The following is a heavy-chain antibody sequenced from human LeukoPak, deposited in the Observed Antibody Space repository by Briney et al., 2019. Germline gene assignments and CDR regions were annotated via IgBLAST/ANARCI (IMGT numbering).Heavy chain of an antibody. J-gene: IGHJ3*02. CDR2: ISSSSSYI. Sequence: AGGSLRLSCAASGFTFSSYSMNWVRQAPRKGLEWVSSISSSSSYIYYADSVKGRFTISRDNAKNSLYLQMNSLRAEDTAVYYCARRGYSYGSTSAFDIWGQGTMVTVSS. D-gene: IGHD5-18*01. CDR3: ARRGYSYGSTSAFDI. CDR1: GFTFSSYS. V-gene: IGHV3-21*01.